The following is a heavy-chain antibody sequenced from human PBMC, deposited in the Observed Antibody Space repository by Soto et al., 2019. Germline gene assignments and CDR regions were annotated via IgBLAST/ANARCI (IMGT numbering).Heavy chain of an antibody. V-gene: IGHV3-33*01. CDR1: GFTFSSYG. Sequence: GGSLILSCAASGFTFSSYGMHWVRQAPGKGLEWVAVIWYDGSNKYYADSVKGRFTISRDNSKNTLYLQMNSLRAEDTAVYYCARDGVRYYDILTGYYPYYYYYYMDVWGKGTTVTVSS. CDR2: IWYDGSNK. CDR3: ARDGVRYYDILTGYYPYYYYYYMDV. J-gene: IGHJ6*03. D-gene: IGHD3-9*01.